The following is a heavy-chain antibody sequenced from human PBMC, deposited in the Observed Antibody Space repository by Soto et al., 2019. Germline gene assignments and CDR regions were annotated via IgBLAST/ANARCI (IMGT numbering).Heavy chain of an antibody. J-gene: IGHJ6*02. Sequence: QVQLQESGPGLVKPSETLSLACTVSGGSFGNYYWSWIRQPPGKGLEWIGYIYYRGSTNYNPSLKRRAPISIDTSKHQLALKLSSVTAADSAVYYCATGLFVPDNYFYYGVDVWGHGTAVTVSS. D-gene: IGHD2-21*01. CDR2: IYYRGST. V-gene: IGHV4-59*01. CDR1: GGSFGNYY. CDR3: ATGLFVPDNYFYYGVDV.